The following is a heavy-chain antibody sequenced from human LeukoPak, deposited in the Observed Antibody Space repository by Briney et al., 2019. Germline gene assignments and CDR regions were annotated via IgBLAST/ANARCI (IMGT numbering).Heavy chain of an antibody. CDR2: IDCCGST. V-gene: IGHV4-30-4*08. CDR1: GCSFSSGDYY. D-gene: IGHD2-2*01. J-gene: IGHJ6*04. Sequence: TLSLTCTVSGCSFSSGDYYWGWIRQPPGKGLESIGCIDCCGSTYYNPSLKSRATISVDMSKNTFSLKLSSVTAADTAVYYCAREVPADETYYSGMDVWGKRTTVTVSS. CDR3: AREVPADETYYSGMDV.